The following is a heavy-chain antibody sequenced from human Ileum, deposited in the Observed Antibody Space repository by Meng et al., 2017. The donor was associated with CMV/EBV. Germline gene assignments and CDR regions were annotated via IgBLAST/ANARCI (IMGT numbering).Heavy chain of an antibody. V-gene: IGHV4-39*07. CDR3: ARVRVAARSRFLEN. D-gene: IGHD6-6*01. J-gene: IGHJ4*02. CDR2: IYYSGST. CDR1: GGSISSSSYY. Sequence: SETLSLTCTVSGGSISSSSYYWGWIRQPPGKGREWIGSIYYSGSTYYNPSLKSRVTISVDTSKNQFSLKLSSVTAADTAVYYCARVRVAARSRFLENWGQGTLVTVSS.